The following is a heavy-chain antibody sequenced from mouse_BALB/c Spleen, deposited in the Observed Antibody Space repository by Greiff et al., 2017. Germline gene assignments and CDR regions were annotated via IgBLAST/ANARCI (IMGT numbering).Heavy chain of an antibody. V-gene: IGHV5-4*02. D-gene: IGHD2-1*01. J-gene: IGHJ4*01. CDR2: ISDGGSYT. CDR1: GFTFSDYY. Sequence: EVKVVESGGGLVKPGGSLKLSCAASGFTFSDYYMYWVRQTPEKRLEWVATISDGGSYTYYPDSVKGRFTISRDNAKNNLYLQMSSLKSEDTAMYYCAREGGNHYAMDYWGQGTSVTVSS. CDR3: AREGGNHYAMDY.